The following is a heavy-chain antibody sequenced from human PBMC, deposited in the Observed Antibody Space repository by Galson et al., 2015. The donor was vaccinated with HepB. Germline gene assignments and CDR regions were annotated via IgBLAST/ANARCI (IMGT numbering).Heavy chain of an antibody. J-gene: IGHJ3*02. V-gene: IGHV1-69*13. Sequence: SVKVSCKASGGTFSSYAISWVRQAPGQGLEWMGGIIPIFGTANYAQKFQGRVTITADESTSTAYMELSSLRSEDTAVYYCARGGGSGSYWDDLVDAFDIWGQGTMVTVSS. CDR3: ARGGGSGSYWDDLVDAFDI. CDR1: GGTFSSYA. CDR2: IIPIFGTA. D-gene: IGHD3-10*01.